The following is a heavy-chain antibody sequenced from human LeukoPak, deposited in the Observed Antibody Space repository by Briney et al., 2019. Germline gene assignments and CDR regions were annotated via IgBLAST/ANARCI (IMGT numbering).Heavy chain of an antibody. Sequence: ASVKVSCTASGYTFTSYAMHWVRQAPGQRLEWMGWINAGNGNTKYSQKFQGRVTITRDTSASTAYMELSSLRSEDTAVYYCASDYYYYYGMDVWGQGTTVTVSS. CDR2: INAGNGNT. V-gene: IGHV1-3*01. CDR3: ASDYYYYYGMDV. J-gene: IGHJ6*02. CDR1: GYTFTSYA.